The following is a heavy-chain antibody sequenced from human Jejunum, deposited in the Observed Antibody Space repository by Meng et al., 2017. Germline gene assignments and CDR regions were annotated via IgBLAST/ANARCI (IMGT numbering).Heavy chain of an antibody. CDR2: IYWDNDK. CDR3: AHRRISGSPWDGGDFDY. V-gene: IGHV2-5*02. D-gene: IGHD2-15*01. Sequence: QITLKESGPSRVKPTQTLTLTCTFSGFSLSPTGGGVGWIRQPPGKALEWLAVIYWDNDKRYSPSLKNRLTIDKDTSKNEVVLTMTNMDPVDTATYYCAHRRISGSPWDGGDFDYWGQGTLVTVSS. J-gene: IGHJ4*02. CDR1: GFSLSPTGGG.